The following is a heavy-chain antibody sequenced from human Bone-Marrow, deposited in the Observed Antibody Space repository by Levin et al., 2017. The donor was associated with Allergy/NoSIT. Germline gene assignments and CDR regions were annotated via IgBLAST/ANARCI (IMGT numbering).Heavy chain of an antibody. J-gene: IGHJ4*02. CDR1: GFTFSSYG. D-gene: IGHD3-16*02. V-gene: IGHV3-23*01. CDR3: AKSAGYLSSTTLRYFDY. CDR2: SSGSGSTT. Sequence: RAGGSLRLSCAASGFTFSSYGMSWVRQAPGKGLEWVSASSGSGSTTYHADSVKGRFTISRDNSRNTLYLQMNSLRAEDTAVYYCAKSAGYLSSTTLRYFDYWGQGTLVTVSS.